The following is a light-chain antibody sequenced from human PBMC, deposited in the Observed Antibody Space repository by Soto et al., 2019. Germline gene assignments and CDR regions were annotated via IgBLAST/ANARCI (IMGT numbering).Light chain of an antibody. CDR2: GAS. J-gene: IGKJ1*01. V-gene: IGKV3-11*01. CDR3: QQHSHWPPWT. CDR1: ENVRTF. Sequence: EVVLTQSPATLSLSPGERATFSCRASENVRTFVDWYQQKPGQAPRLLIYGASNRATGIPARFSGSGSGTDFTLTISDLEPEDFAVYYCQQHSHWPPWTFGQGTKV.